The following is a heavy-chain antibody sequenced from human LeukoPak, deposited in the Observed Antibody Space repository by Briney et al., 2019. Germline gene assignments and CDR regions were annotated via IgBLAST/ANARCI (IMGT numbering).Heavy chain of an antibody. CDR1: GGSFSGYY. CDR2: INHSGST. V-gene: IGHV4-34*01. J-gene: IGHJ2*01. Sequence: SETLSLTCAVYGGSFSGYYWSWIRQPPGKGLEWIGEINHSGSTNYNPSLKSRVTISVDTSKNQFSLKLSSVTAADTAVYYCARSPRVTYYYDSSGRRGYFDLWGRGTLVTVSS. D-gene: IGHD3-22*01. CDR3: ARSPRVTYYYDSSGRRGYFDL.